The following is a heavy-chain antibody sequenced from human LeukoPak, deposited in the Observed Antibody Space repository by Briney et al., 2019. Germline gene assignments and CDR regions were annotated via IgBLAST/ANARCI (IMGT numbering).Heavy chain of an antibody. CDR3: ARDVDYANPRHDY. D-gene: IGHD4/OR15-4a*01. V-gene: IGHV3-48*03. Sequence: PGGSLRLSCVASGFAFRNYEMNWVRQDPGKGLEWISLISIGGTLRYYADSVRGRFTVSRDNAKNSLYLQMNSLRAEDTAVYYCARDVDYANPRHDYWGQGTLVTVSS. CDR1: GFAFRNYE. CDR2: ISIGGTLR. J-gene: IGHJ4*02.